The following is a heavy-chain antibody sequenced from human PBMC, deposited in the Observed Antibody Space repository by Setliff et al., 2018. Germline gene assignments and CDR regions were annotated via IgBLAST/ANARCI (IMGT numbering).Heavy chain of an antibody. D-gene: IGHD3-22*01. Sequence: SETLSLTCTVSGGSISSYYWSWIRQPPGKGLEWIGYIYYSGSTNYNPSLKSRVTISVDTSKNQFSLKLSSVTAADTAVYYCARDLLRHYYDSSGYPDYWGQGTLVTVSS. CDR2: IYYSGST. CDR3: ARDLLRHYYDSSGYPDY. V-gene: IGHV4-59*01. CDR1: GGSISSYY. J-gene: IGHJ4*02.